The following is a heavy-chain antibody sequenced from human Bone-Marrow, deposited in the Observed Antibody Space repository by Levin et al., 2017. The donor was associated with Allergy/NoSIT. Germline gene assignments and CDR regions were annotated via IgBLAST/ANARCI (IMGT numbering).Heavy chain of an antibody. V-gene: IGHV3-7*01. Sequence: GGSLRLSCAASGFTFSVHWMNWVRQTPGKGLEWVAKINKDGTEEYYVESVKGRFTISRDNAQNSLFLQMNNLRVEDTALYYCARGVSFAFDNWGQGTLVTVSS. J-gene: IGHJ4*02. CDR2: INKDGTEE. CDR1: GFTFSVHW. CDR3: ARGVSFAFDN.